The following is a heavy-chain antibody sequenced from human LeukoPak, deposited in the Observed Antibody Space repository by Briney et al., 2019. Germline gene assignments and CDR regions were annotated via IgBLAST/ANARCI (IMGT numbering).Heavy chain of an antibody. V-gene: IGHV3-66*02. CDR2: IDRGGST. D-gene: IGHD5-24*01. Sequence: GASLRLSCAASGFTVSSNYASWVRHARGGGLEWVSAIDRGGSTYYADSVKGRFTISKENSKNTLYLQMNSLRAEDTPVYYCARGALEMATTLGGQGTRVTVPS. CDR3: ARGALEMATTL. CDR1: GFTVSSNY. J-gene: IGHJ4*02.